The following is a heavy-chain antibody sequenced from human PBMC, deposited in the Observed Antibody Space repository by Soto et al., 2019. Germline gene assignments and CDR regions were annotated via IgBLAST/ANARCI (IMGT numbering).Heavy chain of an antibody. CDR1: GFTVSSNF. J-gene: IGHJ4*02. CDR2: IYSDGST. CDR3: AKRVRYCGGDCYPIFDY. V-gene: IGHV3-53*01. Sequence: LRLSCAASGFTVSSNFMSWVRQAPGKGLEWVSIIYSDGSTYYADSVKGRFTISRDNSKNTLYLQMNSLRAEDTAVYYCAKRVRYCGGDCYPIFDYWGQGTLVTVSS. D-gene: IGHD2-21*02.